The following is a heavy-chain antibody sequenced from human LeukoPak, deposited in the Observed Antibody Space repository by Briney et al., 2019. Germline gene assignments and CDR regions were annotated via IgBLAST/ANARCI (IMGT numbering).Heavy chain of an antibody. V-gene: IGHV6-1*01. CDR3: TRDIDAGSDY. CDR2: TYYRSKCYH. CDR1: GVSVSSNSAA. D-gene: IGHD6-13*01. Sequence: SQTLSLTCAISGVSVSSNSAAWNWIRQSPSRDLEWLGRTYYRSKCYHDYAVSVRSRITINPDTSKNQFSLQLNSVTPEDTALYYCTRDIDAGSDYWGQGTLVTVSS. J-gene: IGHJ4*02.